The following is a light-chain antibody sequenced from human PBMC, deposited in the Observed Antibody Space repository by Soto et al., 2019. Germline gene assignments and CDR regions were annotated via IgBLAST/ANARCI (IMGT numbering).Light chain of an antibody. V-gene: IGLV1-51*01. CDR3: GTWDSSLSALV. CDR1: SSNIGNNY. Sequence: QSVLTQPPSVSAAPGQKVTISYSGSSSNIGNNYVSWYRQLPGTAPKLLIYDNNKRPSGIPDRFSGSKSGTSATLGITGLQTGDEADYYCGTWDSSLSALVFGGGTKLTVL. CDR2: DNN. J-gene: IGLJ2*01.